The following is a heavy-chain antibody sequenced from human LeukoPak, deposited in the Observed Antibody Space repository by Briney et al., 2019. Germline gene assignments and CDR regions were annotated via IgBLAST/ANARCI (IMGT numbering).Heavy chain of an antibody. CDR2: INPNSGGT. V-gene: IGHV1-2*02. D-gene: IGHD3-22*01. CDR3: ARGTHYYYDSSGYYGDGDY. CDR1: GYTLTGYY. Sequence: GASVKVSCKASGYTLTGYYMHWVRQAPGQGLEWMGWINPNSGGTNYAQKFQGRVTMTRDTSIRTAYMELSRLRSDDTAVYYCARGTHYYYDSSGYYGDGDYWGQGTLVTVSS. J-gene: IGHJ4*02.